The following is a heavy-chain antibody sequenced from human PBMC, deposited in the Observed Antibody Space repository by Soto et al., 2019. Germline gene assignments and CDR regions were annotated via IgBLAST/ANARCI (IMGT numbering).Heavy chain of an antibody. J-gene: IGHJ4*02. Sequence: QVQLMQSGAEVKKPGASVKVSCKASGDTFTNYYIHWVRQAPGQGLEWMGTVNPSGGHTTYAQHFRGRVPMTKDTSASTLYMELTSLTSDDTAVYYCARGGHVVVVTAAVDYWGQGTLVTVSS. V-gene: IGHV1-46*01. D-gene: IGHD2-21*02. CDR1: GDTFTNYY. CDR3: ARGGHVVVVTAAVDY. CDR2: VNPSGGHT.